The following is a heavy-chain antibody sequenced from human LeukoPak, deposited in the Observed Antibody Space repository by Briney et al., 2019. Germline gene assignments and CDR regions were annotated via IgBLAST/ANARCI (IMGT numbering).Heavy chain of an antibody. V-gene: IGHV4-61*10. CDR1: GDSISSGGYY. CDR3: ARVPQSSGWYGDNWFDP. D-gene: IGHD6-19*01. CDR2: IYFRGST. Sequence: SETLSLTCTVSGDSISSGGYYWSWIRQPAGKGLEWIGRIYFRGSTNYNPSLKSRVTISVDTSKNQFSLKLSSVTAADTAVYYCARVPQSSGWYGDNWFDPWGQGTLVTVSS. J-gene: IGHJ5*02.